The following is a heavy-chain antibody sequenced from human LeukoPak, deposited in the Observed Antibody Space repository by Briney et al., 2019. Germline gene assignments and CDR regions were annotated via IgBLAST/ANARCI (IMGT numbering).Heavy chain of an antibody. CDR3: ARSRYCSGGSCYVYGMDV. Sequence: GESLRISCKGSGSSFTSYWISWVRQMPGKGLEWMGRIDPSDSYTNYSPSFQGHVTISADKSISTAYLQWSSLKASDTAMYYCARSRYCSGGSCYVYGMDVWGQGTTVTVSS. CDR2: IDPSDSYT. D-gene: IGHD2-15*01. V-gene: IGHV5-10-1*01. CDR1: GSSFTSYW. J-gene: IGHJ6*02.